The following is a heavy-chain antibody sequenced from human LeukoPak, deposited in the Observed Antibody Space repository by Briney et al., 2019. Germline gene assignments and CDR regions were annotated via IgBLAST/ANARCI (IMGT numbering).Heavy chain of an antibody. CDR1: GFTFSSYA. CDR2: ISGSGGST. V-gene: IGHV3-23*01. D-gene: IGHD3-3*01. J-gene: IGHJ6*02. CDR3: AKWSPTIFGVVIKVYYYYGMDV. Sequence: PGGSPRLSCAASGFTFSSYAMSWVRQAPGKGLEWVSAISGSGGSTYYADSVKGRFTISRDNSKNTLYLQMNSLRAEDTAVYYCAKWSPTIFGVVIKVYYYYGMDVWGQGTTVTVSS.